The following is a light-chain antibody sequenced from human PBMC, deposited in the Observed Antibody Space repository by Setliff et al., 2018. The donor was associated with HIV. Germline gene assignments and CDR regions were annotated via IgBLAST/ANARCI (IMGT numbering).Light chain of an antibody. CDR1: SSDVGSYSY. V-gene: IGLV2-23*02. CDR3: CSYAGTTTFPPGV. Sequence: QSALTQPASVSGSPGQSITISCTGTSSDVGSYSYVSWYQQHPGKAPKLMIYDVSKRPSGVSNRYSGSKSGNTASLTISGLQAEDEADYYCCSYAGTTTFPPGVVGTGTKVTVL. CDR2: DVS. J-gene: IGLJ1*01.